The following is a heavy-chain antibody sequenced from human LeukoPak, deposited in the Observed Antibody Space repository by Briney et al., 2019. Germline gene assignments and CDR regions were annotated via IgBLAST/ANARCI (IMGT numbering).Heavy chain of an antibody. CDR3: PRPPGVSSGYYYVA. CDR2: IYSGCST. V-gene: IGHV3-53*01. Sequence: PGGSRRLSCAASGFTVSSNYMSWVRQAPGKGLEWVSVIYSGCSTYYADSVKGRFTISSDNSKNTLYLQMNSLRAADTAAYYCPRPPGVSSGYYYVAWGQGNLVTVSS. D-gene: IGHD3-22*01. CDR1: GFTVSSNY. J-gene: IGHJ5*02.